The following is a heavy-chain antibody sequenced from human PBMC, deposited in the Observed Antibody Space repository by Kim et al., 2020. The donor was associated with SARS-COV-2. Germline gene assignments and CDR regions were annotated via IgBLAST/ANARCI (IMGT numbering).Heavy chain of an antibody. V-gene: IGHV3-23*01. CDR1: GFTFDNYA. D-gene: IGHD3-10*01. Sequence: GGSLRLSCAASGFTFDNYAMTWVRQAPGKGLEWVSIISDDGSTTYYADSVKGRFTISRDNSRNTLYLQMNSLRVDDTAVYYCGRGRSPWFAEGRIMDVWGQGTTVTVSS. CDR3: GRGRSPWFAEGRIMDV. CDR2: ISDDGSTT. J-gene: IGHJ6*02.